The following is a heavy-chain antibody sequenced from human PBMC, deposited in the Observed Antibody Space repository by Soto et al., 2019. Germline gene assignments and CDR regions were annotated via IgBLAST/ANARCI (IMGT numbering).Heavy chain of an antibody. V-gene: IGHV4-59*01. CDR1: GGSINNYY. CDR2: IYYSGST. J-gene: IGHJ6*03. Sequence: QLQLQESGPGLVKPSETLSLTCTVSGGSINNYYYSWVRQPPGKGLEWIGHIYYSGSTYYNPSLKSRVTISLDTSKKQFSLRLSSVTAADTAVYFCARDGVRGLVQLSMDVWGKGTTVTVSS. CDR3: ARDGVRGLVQLSMDV. D-gene: IGHD3-16*02.